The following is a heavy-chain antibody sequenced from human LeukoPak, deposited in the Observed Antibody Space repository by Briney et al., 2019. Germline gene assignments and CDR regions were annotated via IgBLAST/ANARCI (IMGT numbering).Heavy chain of an antibody. V-gene: IGHV1-2*04. CDR1: GYTFTGYY. CDR3: ARALAVAGNPYYFDY. J-gene: IGHJ4*02. CDR2: INPNSGGT. D-gene: IGHD6-19*01. Sequence: ASVNVSCKASGYTFTGYYMHWVRQAPGQGLEWMGWINPNSGGTNYAQKFQGWVTMTRDTSISTAYMELSRLRSDDTAVYYCARALAVAGNPYYFDYWGQGTLVTVSS.